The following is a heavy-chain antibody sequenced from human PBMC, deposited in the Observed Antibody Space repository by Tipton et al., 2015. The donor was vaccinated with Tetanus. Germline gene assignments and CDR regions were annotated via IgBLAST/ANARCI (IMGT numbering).Heavy chain of an antibody. Sequence: QSGPEVKKPGESLKISCKGSGYSFTSYWIGWVRQMPGKGLEWMGIIYPGDSDTRYSPSFQGQVTISADKSISTAYLQWSSLKASDTAMYYCASATTPLSWYYGMDVWGQGTTVTVSS. CDR3: ASATTPLSWYYGMDV. CDR2: IYPGDSDT. D-gene: IGHD4-11*01. CDR1: GYSFTSYW. J-gene: IGHJ6*02. V-gene: IGHV5-51*03.